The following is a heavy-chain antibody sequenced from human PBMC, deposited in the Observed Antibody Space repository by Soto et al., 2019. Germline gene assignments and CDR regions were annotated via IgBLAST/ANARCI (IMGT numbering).Heavy chain of an antibody. CDR1: GGSFSGYY. CDR2: INHSGST. V-gene: IGHV4-34*01. Sequence: SETLSLTCAVYGGSFSGYYWSWIRQPPGKGLEWIGEINHSGSTNYNPSLKSRVTISVDTSKNQFSLKLSSVTAADTAVYYCARGSRPQYSSSWYYWFDPWGQGTLVTVSS. CDR3: ARGSRPQYSSSWYYWFDP. J-gene: IGHJ5*02. D-gene: IGHD6-13*01.